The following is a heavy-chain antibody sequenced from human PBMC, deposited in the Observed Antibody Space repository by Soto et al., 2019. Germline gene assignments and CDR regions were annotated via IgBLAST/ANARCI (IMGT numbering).Heavy chain of an antibody. CDR1: GFTFTSSA. Sequence: QMQLVQSGPEVKKPGTSVKVSCKASGFTFTSSAVQWVRQARGQRLEWIGWIVVGSGNTNYAQKFQERVTITRDMSTSTAYMELSSLRSEDTAVYYCAAAPSQWLGIFDPWGQGTLVTVSS. CDR3: AAAPSQWLGIFDP. D-gene: IGHD6-19*01. CDR2: IVVGSGNT. V-gene: IGHV1-58*01. J-gene: IGHJ5*02.